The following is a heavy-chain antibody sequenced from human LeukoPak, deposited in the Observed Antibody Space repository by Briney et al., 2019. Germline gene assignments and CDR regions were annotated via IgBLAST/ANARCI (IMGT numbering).Heavy chain of an antibody. CDR2: IYHSGST. Sequence: SETLSLTCAVSGYSISSGYNWGWIRPPPGEGLEWIGSIYHSGSTYYNPSLKSRVTISVDTSKNHFSLRLSSVTAADTAVYYCARGYSSGWGSSFAYWGQGTLVTVSS. D-gene: IGHD6-19*01. CDR1: GYSISSGYN. V-gene: IGHV4-38-2*01. CDR3: ARGYSSGWGSSFAY. J-gene: IGHJ4*02.